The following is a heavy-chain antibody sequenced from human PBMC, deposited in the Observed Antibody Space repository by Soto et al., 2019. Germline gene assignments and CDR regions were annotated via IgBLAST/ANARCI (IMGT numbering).Heavy chain of an antibody. CDR2: IRSKAYGGTT. Sequence: GGSLRLSCTASGFTFGDYAMSWVRQAPGKGLEWVGFIRSKAYGGTTEYDASVKGRFTISRDDSKSIAYLQMNSLKTEDTAVYYCTSDIGYCSSTSCYRAYYYYYGMDVWGQGTTVTVSS. D-gene: IGHD2-2*02. J-gene: IGHJ6*02. CDR1: GFTFGDYA. CDR3: TSDIGYCSSTSCYRAYYYYYGMDV. V-gene: IGHV3-49*04.